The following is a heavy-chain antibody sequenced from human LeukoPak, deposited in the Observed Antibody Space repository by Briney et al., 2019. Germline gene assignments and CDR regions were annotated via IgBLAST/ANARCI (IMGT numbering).Heavy chain of an antibody. V-gene: IGHV3-23*01. J-gene: IGHJ5*02. Sequence: GGSLRLSCAASGFTFSSYAMSWVRQAPGRGLEWVSAISGSGGSTYYADSVKGRFAISRDNSKNTLYLQMNSLRAEDTAVYYCAKDQPIVVVPAAIFGGDWFDPWGQGTLVTVSS. D-gene: IGHD2-2*02. CDR1: GFTFSSYA. CDR3: AKDQPIVVVPAAIFGGDWFDP. CDR2: ISGSGGST.